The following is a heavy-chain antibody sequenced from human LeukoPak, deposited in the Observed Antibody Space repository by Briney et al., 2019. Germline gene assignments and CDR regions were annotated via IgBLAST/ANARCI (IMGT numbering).Heavy chain of an antibody. CDR3: ARGEIAAAFDY. D-gene: IGHD6-13*01. CDR2: IYYSGST. J-gene: IGHJ4*02. CDR1: GGSISPYY. Sequence: PSETLSLTCTVSGGSISPYYWSWIRQSPGKGLEWIGYIYYSGSTNYNPSLKGRVTISVDTSKNQFSLKLSSVTAADTAVYYCARGEIAAAFDYWGQGTLVTVSS. V-gene: IGHV4-59*01.